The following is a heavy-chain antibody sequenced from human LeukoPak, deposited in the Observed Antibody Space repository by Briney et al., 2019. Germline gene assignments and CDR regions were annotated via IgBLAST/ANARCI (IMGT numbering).Heavy chain of an antibody. CDR2: IKQDGSEK. D-gene: IGHD3-10*01. V-gene: IGHV3-7*01. CDR3: ARDKGTRYYGSGRPYYMDV. J-gene: IGHJ6*03. CDR1: GFTFSSYS. Sequence: PGGSLRLSCAASGFTFSSYSMNWVRQAPGKGLEWVANIKQDGSEKYYVDSVKGRFTISRDNAKNSLYLQMNSLRAEDTAVYYCARDKGTRYYGSGRPYYMDVWGKGTTVTVSS.